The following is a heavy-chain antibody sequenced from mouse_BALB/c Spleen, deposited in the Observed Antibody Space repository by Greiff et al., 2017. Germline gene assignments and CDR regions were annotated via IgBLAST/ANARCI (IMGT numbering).Heavy chain of an antibody. CDR1: GFNIKDTY. D-gene: IGHD2-1*01. J-gene: IGHJ2*01. Sequence: EVQLQESGAELVKPGASVKLSCTASGFNIKDTYMHWVKQRPEQGLEWIGRIEPANGNTKYDPKFQGKATIKADTSSNTAYLQLSSLTSEDTAVYYCARDYGNYFDYWGQGTTLTVSS. V-gene: IGHV14-3*02. CDR3: ARDYGNYFDY. CDR2: IEPANGNT.